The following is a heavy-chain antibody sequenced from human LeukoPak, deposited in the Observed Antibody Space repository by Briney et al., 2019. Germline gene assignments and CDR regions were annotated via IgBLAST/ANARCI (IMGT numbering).Heavy chain of an antibody. CDR3: TTRGGSFSIFDY. J-gene: IGHJ4*02. V-gene: IGHV3-15*01. D-gene: IGHD1-26*01. CDR1: GFTFSDAW. CDR2: IKSKTDGGTT. Sequence: GGSLRLSCAASGFTFSDAWMSSVRQAPGKGLEWVGRIKSKTDGGTTDYAAPVKGRFTISRDDSKNTLYLQMNSLKTEDTAVYYCTTRGGSFSIFDYWGQGTLVTVSS.